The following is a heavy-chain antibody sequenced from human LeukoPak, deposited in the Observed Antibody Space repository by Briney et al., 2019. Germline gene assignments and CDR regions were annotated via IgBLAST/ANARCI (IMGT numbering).Heavy chain of an antibody. CDR1: GGSISSYY. CDR2: FYDSGST. V-gene: IGHV4-59*01. D-gene: IGHD3-10*01. J-gene: IGHJ4*02. CDR3: ARGLTMIRGILPSFDY. Sequence: SETLSLTCSVSGGSISSYYWSWIRQSPGKGLEWIGYFYDSGSTNYNPSLKSRVTISVDTSKNQFSLRLTSVTAADTAVYYCARGLTMIRGILPSFDYWGQGTLVPVSS.